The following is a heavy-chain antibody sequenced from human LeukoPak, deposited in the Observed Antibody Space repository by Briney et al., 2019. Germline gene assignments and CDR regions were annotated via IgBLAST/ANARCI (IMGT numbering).Heavy chain of an antibody. Sequence: PGGSLRLSCAASGFTFSSYSMNWVRQAPGKGLERVSSVSSSSSYIYYADSVKGRFTISRDNAKNSLYLQMNSLRAEDTAVYYCARDWPTIAAAGTIPEYFQHWGQGTLVTVSS. V-gene: IGHV3-21*01. D-gene: IGHD6-13*01. J-gene: IGHJ1*01. CDR2: VSSSSSYI. CDR1: GFTFSSYS. CDR3: ARDWPTIAAAGTIPEYFQH.